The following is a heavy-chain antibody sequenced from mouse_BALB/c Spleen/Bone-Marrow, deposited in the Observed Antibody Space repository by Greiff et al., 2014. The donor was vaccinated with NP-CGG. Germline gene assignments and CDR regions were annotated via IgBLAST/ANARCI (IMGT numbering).Heavy chain of an antibody. CDR2: IHPYNGGT. Sequence: VQLKQSGPELVKPGASVKISCKASGYTFTDYNMHWVKQSHGKSLEWIGYIHPYNGGTGYNQKFKSKATLTVDNSSSTAYMELRSLTSEDSAAYYCARATTAGFAYWGQGTLVTVSA. CDR3: ARATTAGFAY. V-gene: IGHV1S29*02. J-gene: IGHJ3*01. D-gene: IGHD1-2*01. CDR1: GYTFTDYN.